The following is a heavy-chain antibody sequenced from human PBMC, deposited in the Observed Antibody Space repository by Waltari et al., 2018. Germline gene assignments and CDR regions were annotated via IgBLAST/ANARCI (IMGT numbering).Heavy chain of an antibody. V-gene: IGHV3-23*01. D-gene: IGHD2-8*01. Sequence: EVPLLESGGGLVQPGGSLRLSCEGSGFIFSSYAMSWVRQAPGKGLEWVSAISGSASASFYADSVKGRFSISRDNSKNTLFLQVNSLRADDTAIYYCAIDLGYFTSWGPGTLVTVSS. CDR2: ISGSASAS. CDR1: GFIFSSYA. CDR3: AIDLGYFTS. J-gene: IGHJ5*02.